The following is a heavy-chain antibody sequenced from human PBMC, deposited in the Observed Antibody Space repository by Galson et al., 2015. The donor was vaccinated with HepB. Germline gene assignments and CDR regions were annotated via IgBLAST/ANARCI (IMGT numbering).Heavy chain of an antibody. CDR1: GGTFSSYA. CDR2: IIPIFGTA. J-gene: IGHJ4*02. D-gene: IGHD2-2*01. CDR3: ASQGSIVVVPATFDF. Sequence: SVKVSCKASGGTFSSYAISWVRQAPGQGLEWMGGIIPIFGTANYAQKFQGRVTITADKSTSTAYMELGSLRSEDTAVYYCASQGSIVVVPATFDFWGQGTLVTVSS. V-gene: IGHV1-69*06.